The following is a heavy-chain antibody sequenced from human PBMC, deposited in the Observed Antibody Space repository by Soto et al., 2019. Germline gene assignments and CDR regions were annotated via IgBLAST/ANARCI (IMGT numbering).Heavy chain of an antibody. CDR2: MNPNSGNT. D-gene: IGHD6-13*01. Sequence: ASVKVSCKASGYTFTSYDINWVRQATGQGLEWMGWMNPNSGNTGYAQKFQGRVTMTRNTSISTAYMELSSLRSEDTAVYYCARKRAAADTFAFDIWGQGTMVTVSS. CDR1: GYTFTSYD. V-gene: IGHV1-8*01. CDR3: ARKRAAADTFAFDI. J-gene: IGHJ3*02.